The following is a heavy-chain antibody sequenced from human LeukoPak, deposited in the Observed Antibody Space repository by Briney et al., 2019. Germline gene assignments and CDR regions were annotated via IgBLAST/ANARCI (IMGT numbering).Heavy chain of an antibody. Sequence: GGSLRLSCAASGFTFSNYAIIWVRQAPGKGLEWVAVISYDGSWMYYADSVKGRFTVSRDNSKSTLYLQMDSPRVEDTAVNFCARGRGSGSFLIDYWGQGTLVTVSS. V-gene: IGHV3-30*04. J-gene: IGHJ4*02. CDR2: ISYDGSWM. CDR3: ARGRGSGSFLIDY. D-gene: IGHD3-10*01. CDR1: GFTFSNYA.